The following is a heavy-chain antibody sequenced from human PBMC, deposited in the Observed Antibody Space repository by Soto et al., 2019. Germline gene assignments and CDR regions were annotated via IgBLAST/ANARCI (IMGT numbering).Heavy chain of an antibody. J-gene: IGHJ4*02. CDR2: ISSDGTTT. D-gene: IGHD6-13*01. CDR1: EFTFTHYW. CDR3: VRGKVAAGFDY. Sequence: GGPLRLSCAASEFTFTHYWIHWVRQAPGKGLVWVSRISSDGTTTNYADSVKGRFTISRDNAKNTLYLQMTSLRVEDRAIYYCVRGKVAAGFDYWGQGALVTVSS. V-gene: IGHV3-74*01.